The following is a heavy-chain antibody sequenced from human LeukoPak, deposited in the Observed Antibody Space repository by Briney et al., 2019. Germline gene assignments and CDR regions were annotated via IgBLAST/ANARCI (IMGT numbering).Heavy chain of an antibody. CDR1: GFIFNNYG. Sequence: GGSLRLSCAASGFIFNNYGMHWVRQAPGKGLQWVAFIRHAGTNENYEDSVRGRFTISRDNSKNTLYLQMNSLRPEDTAVYYCAKGDESDYWGQGTLVTVSS. CDR3: AKGDESDY. J-gene: IGHJ4*02. CDR2: IRHAGTNE. V-gene: IGHV3-30*02. D-gene: IGHD2-21*02.